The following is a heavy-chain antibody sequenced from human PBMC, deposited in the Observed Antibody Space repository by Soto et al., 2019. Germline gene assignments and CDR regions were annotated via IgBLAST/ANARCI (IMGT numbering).Heavy chain of an antibody. V-gene: IGHV2-5*02. D-gene: IGHD6-19*01. J-gene: IGHJ6*03. CDR1: GFTLSATGVG. Sequence: SGGTLVNPAQTLALTCVGWGFTLSATGVGVGWIRQHPGKALEWLGLIYWGDDKYYSPSLKSRLTITKDTSKNQVVLTMTNMDPVDTGIYYCAHRGARGSGHY. CDR3: AHRGARGSGHY. CDR2: IYWGDDK.